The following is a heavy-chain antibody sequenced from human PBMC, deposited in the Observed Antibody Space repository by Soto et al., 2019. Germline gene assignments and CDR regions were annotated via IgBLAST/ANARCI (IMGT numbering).Heavy chain of an antibody. CDR3: VREGRGSFDF. CDR2: IGGRGNSA. Sequence: GGSLRLSCAGSGFTFSNYAMNWVRQAPGKGLEWVSVIGGRGNSAYYADSVQGRFTISRDNSKNTLSLQMSSLTADDTAIYYCVREGRGSFDFWGRGTMVTVSS. V-gene: IGHV3-23*01. CDR1: GFTFSNYA. D-gene: IGHD5-12*01. J-gene: IGHJ3*01.